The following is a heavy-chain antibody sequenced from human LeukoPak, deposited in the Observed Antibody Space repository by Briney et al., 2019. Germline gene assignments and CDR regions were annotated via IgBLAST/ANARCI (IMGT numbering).Heavy chain of an antibody. CDR1: GGSISSYY. D-gene: IGHD3-22*01. CDR2: IYYSGST. V-gene: IGHV4-59*01. CDR3: ARVTGYMIEDYFEY. Sequence: SETLSLTCTVSGGSISSYYWSWIRQPPGKGLEWIGDIYYSGSTNYNPSLRSRVTISVDTSKNQFSLKLSTVTAADTAVYYCARVTGYMIEDYFEYWGQGTLVTVSS. J-gene: IGHJ4*02.